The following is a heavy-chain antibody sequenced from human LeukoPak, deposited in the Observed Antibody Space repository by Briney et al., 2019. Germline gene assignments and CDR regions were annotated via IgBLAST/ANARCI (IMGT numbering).Heavy chain of an antibody. V-gene: IGHV4-34*01. CDR2: INHSGST. Sequence: SETLSLTCAVYGGSFSGYYWSWIRQPPGKGLEWIEEINHSGSTNYNPSLKSRVTISVDTSKNQFSLKLSSVTAADTAVYYCARGRQAKLLWFGEGPYNWFDPWGQGTLVTVSS. D-gene: IGHD3-10*01. J-gene: IGHJ5*02. CDR1: GGSFSGYY. CDR3: ARGRQAKLLWFGEGPYNWFDP.